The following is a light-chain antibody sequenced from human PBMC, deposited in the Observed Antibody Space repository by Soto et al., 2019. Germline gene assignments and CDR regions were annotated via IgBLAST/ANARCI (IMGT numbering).Light chain of an antibody. J-gene: IGLJ2*01. CDR1: SSDVGGYND. Sequence: QSVLTEPASVSGSPGQSITISCTGTSSDVGGYNDVSWYQQHPGKAPKLMIYDVSNRPSGVSNRFSGSKSGNTASLTISGLQAEDEADYYCSSYTSSSTGVFGGGTKLTVL. V-gene: IGLV2-14*01. CDR2: DVS. CDR3: SSYTSSSTGV.